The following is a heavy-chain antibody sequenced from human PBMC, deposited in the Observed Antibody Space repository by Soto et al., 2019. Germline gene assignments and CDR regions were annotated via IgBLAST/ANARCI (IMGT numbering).Heavy chain of an antibody. CDR1: GFTFSSYS. CDR2: ISSSSSTI. Sequence: GGSLRLSCAASGFTFSSYSMNWVRQAPGKGLEWVSYISSSSSTIYYADSVKGRFTISRDNAKNTLYLQMNSLKTEDTAVYYCTVLPEWFGESSFDYWGQGTLVTVSS. V-gene: IGHV3-48*01. J-gene: IGHJ4*02. CDR3: TVLPEWFGESSFDY. D-gene: IGHD3-10*01.